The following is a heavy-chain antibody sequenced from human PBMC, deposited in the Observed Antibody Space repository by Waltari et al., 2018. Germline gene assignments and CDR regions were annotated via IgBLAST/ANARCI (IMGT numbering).Heavy chain of an antibody. CDR1: GYTFTTYA. Sequence: QVQLVQSGAEVKKPGASVKVSCKASGYTFTTYAMHWVRQAPGQGLEWMGWINAGNGKIRYAQRFQDRVSITRDTSANTAYMELSSLRSGDTAVYYCVRGWGKTLDSFDIWGRGTMVTVSS. CDR3: VRGWGKTLDSFDI. V-gene: IGHV1-3*01. D-gene: IGHD7-27*01. CDR2: INAGNGKI. J-gene: IGHJ3*02.